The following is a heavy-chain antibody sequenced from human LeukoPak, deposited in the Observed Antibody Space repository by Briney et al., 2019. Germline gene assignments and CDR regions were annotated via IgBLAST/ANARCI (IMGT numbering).Heavy chain of an antibody. Sequence: GGSLRLSCAASGFTFSNYAMSWVRQAPGRRLEWVSTSSESGGATRYADSVKGRFTISRDNSKNTLYLQMNSLRAEDTAVYYCAKDRITMIVVASDAFDIWGQGTMVTVSS. D-gene: IGHD3-22*01. CDR1: GFTFSNYA. J-gene: IGHJ3*02. CDR2: SSESGGAT. V-gene: IGHV3-23*01. CDR3: AKDRITMIVVASDAFDI.